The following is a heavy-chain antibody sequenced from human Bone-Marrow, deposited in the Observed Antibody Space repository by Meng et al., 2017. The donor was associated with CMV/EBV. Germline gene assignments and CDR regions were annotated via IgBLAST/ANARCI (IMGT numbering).Heavy chain of an antibody. Sequence: GESLKISCAASGFIFSDYYMSWIRQAPGKGLEWVSYISSNDTTIYYADSVKGRFTISRDNAKNSLSLQMNSLRAEDTAAYYCARAARGGATSAQYFQYWGQGTRVTGSS. CDR2: ISSNDTTI. CDR1: GFIFSDYY. V-gene: IGHV3-11*01. D-gene: IGHD1-26*01. CDR3: ARAARGGATSAQYFQY. J-gene: IGHJ1*01.